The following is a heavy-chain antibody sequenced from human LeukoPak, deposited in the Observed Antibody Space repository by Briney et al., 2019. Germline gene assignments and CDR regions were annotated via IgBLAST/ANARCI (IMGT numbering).Heavy chain of an antibody. CDR3: ARQIYDSNAYYLYYSDS. D-gene: IGHD3-22*01. J-gene: IGHJ4*02. CDR2: IIPILGIA. CDR1: GGTFSSYA. Sequence: SVKVSGKASGGTFSSYAISWVRQAPGQGLEWMGRIIPILGIANYAQKFQGRVTITTDKSTSTAYMELSSLRSDDTAVYYCARQIYDSNAYYLYYSDSWGKGTLVTVSS. V-gene: IGHV1-69*04.